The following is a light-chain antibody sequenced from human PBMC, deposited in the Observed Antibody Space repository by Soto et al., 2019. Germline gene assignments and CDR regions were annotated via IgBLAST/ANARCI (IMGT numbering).Light chain of an antibody. CDR2: EVS. CDR1: SSDVGGYNY. J-gene: IGLJ3*02. V-gene: IGLV2-14*01. Sequence: QSALTQPASVSGSPGQSITISCTGTSSDVGGYNYVSWYQQHPGKPPKIMIYEVSNRPSGVSNRFSGSKSGNTASLTISGLQAEDEADYYCSSYTSSSTHGVFGGGTKITVL. CDR3: SSYTSSSTHGV.